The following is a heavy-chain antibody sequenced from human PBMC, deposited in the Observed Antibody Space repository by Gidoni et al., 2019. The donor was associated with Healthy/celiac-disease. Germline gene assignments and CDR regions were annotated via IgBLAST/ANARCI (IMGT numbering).Heavy chain of an antibody. CDR3: AGGPGTTVTTNYYYGMDV. J-gene: IGHJ6*02. CDR2: ISGSGGST. CDR1: GVTFSSYA. Sequence: EVQLLESGGGLVQPGGSLRLSCAASGVTFSSYAMSWVRQAPGKGLEWVSAISGSGGSTYYADSVKGRFTISRDNSKNTLYLQMNSLRAEDTAVYYCAGGPGTTVTTNYYYGMDVWGQGTTVTVSS. D-gene: IGHD4-4*01. V-gene: IGHV3-23*01.